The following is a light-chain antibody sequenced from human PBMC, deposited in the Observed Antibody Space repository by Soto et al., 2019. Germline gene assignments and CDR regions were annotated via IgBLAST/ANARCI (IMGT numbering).Light chain of an antibody. V-gene: IGLV1-47*01. CDR1: RSNIGSNY. Sequence: QSVLTQPPSASGTPGQRVTISCSGARSNIGSNYVYWYQQLPRTAPKLLIYRNNQRPSGVPDRFSGSKSGTSASLAISGLRSEDEADYYCAAWDDSLSVWVFGGGTKVTVL. CDR3: AAWDDSLSVWV. CDR2: RNN. J-gene: IGLJ3*02.